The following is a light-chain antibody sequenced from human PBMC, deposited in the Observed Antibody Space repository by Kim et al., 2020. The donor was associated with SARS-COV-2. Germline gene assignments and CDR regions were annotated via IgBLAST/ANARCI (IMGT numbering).Light chain of an antibody. CDR1: RSDVGGYDY. CDR3: SSYSSSSFVV. J-gene: IGLJ2*01. CDR2: GVS. V-gene: IGLV2-14*04. Sequence: GQSITISCTGTRSDVGGYDYVSWYQQHPGKAPKLMIYGVSKRPSGVSNHFSASKSGNTASLTISGLQAEDEADYYCSSYSSSSFVVFGGGTQLTVL.